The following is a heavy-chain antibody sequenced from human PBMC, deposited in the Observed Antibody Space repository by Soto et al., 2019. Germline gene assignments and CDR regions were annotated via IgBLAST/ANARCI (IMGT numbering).Heavy chain of an antibody. D-gene: IGHD3-10*01. CDR1: GFTFRDYG. Sequence: EVQLLESGGGLVQPGGSRRLSCAASGFTFRDYGMSWVRQAPGKGLEWVSGISGGATYYADSVKGRFVISRDDSKNTLYLEMDSLSVEETAVYYCTKDSGWTSADWGQGTLVTVSS. CDR3: TKDSGWTSAD. V-gene: IGHV3-23*01. J-gene: IGHJ4*02. CDR2: ISGGAT.